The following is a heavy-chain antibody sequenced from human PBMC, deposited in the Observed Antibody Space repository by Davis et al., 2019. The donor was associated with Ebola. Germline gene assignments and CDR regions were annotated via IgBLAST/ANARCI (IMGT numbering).Heavy chain of an antibody. CDR2: IWYDGSNK. D-gene: IGHD1-26*01. CDR3: ARDLPGSYYDWFDP. CDR1: GFTFSSYG. Sequence: PGGSLRLSCAASGFTFSSYGMHWVRQAPGKGLEWVAVIWYDGSNKYYADSVKGRFTISRDNSKNTLYLQMNSLRAEDTAVYYCARDLPGSYYDWFDPWGQGTLVTVSS. J-gene: IGHJ5*02. V-gene: IGHV3-33*01.